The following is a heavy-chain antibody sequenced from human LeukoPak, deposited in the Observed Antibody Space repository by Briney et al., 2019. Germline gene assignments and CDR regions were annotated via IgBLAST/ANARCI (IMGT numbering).Heavy chain of an antibody. V-gene: IGHV3-7*04. CDR3: ARVVRGPVYYMDV. J-gene: IGHJ6*03. D-gene: IGHD3-10*01. CDR2: IKQDESEK. Sequence: PGGSLRLSCAASGFTFSSYWMSWVRQAPGKGLEWVANIKQDESEKYYVDSVKGRFTISRDNAKNSLYLQMNSLRAEDTAVYYCARVVRGPVYYMDVWGKGTTVTVSS. CDR1: GFTFSSYW.